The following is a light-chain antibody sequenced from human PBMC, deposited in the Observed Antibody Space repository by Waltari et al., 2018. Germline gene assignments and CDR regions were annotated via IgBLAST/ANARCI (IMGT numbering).Light chain of an antibody. J-gene: IGLJ1*01. CDR3: SSYTSSSTGV. CDR1: SSDIGAYTY. V-gene: IGLV2-14*01. Sequence: QSALPQPASVSGSPGQSITISCPGTSSDIGAYTYVSWYQHNPGKAPKLMIYEVSNRPSGVSNRFSGSKSDNTASLTISGLQAEDEADYYCSSYTSSSTGVFGTGTKVTVL. CDR2: EVS.